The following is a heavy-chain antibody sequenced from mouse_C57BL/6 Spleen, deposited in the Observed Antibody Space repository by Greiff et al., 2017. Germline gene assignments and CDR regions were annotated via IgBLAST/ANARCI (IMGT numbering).Heavy chain of an antibody. CDR1: GYTFTSYG. V-gene: IGHV1-81*01. CDR2: IYPRSGNT. Sequence: QVQLQQSGAELARPGASVKLSCKASGYTFTSYGISWVKQRTGQGLEWIGEIYPRSGNTYYNEKFKGKATLTADKSSSTAYMELRSLTSEDSAVYFCARRYYGSSYAYWGQGTTLTVSS. D-gene: IGHD1-1*01. J-gene: IGHJ2*01. CDR3: ARRYYGSSYAY.